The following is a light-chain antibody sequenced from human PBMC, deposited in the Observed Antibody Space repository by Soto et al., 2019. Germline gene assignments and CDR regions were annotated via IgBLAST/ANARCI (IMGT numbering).Light chain of an antibody. V-gene: IGLV1-40*01. CDR3: PSYDSSLSGYV. CDR2: GNS. J-gene: IGLJ1*01. Sequence: QSVLTQPPSVSGAPGQRVTISCTGSSSNIGAGYDVHWYQQLPGTAPKLLLYGNSNRPSGVPDRFSGSKSGTSASLAITGLQAEDESDYYCPSYDSSLSGYVFGTGTKLTVL. CDR1: SSNIGAGYD.